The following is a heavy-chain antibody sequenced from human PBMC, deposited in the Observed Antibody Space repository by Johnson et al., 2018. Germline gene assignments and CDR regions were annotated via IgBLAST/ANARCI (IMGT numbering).Heavy chain of an antibody. CDR3: ARVGTYEFWSGPTHYYYYYLDV. D-gene: IGHD3-3*01. V-gene: IGHV3-30*03. CDR1: GFTFSSYG. Sequence: QVQLLESGGGVVQXGRSLRLSCAASGFTFSSYGMHWVRQAPGKGLEWVAVISYDGSNKDYADSVKGRFTISRDNSKNSLYLQMNSLRAEDTALYYWARVGTYEFWSGPTHYYYYYLDVWGKGTTVTVSS. CDR2: ISYDGSNK. J-gene: IGHJ6*03.